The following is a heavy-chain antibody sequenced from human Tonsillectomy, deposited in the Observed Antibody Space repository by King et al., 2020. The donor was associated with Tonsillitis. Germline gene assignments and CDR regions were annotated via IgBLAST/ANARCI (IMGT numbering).Heavy chain of an antibody. V-gene: IGHV3-33*05. Sequence: VQLVESGGGVVQPGRSLRLSCAASGFTFSSYDIHWVRQAPGKGLEWVAVISYDGSNKYYADSVQGRVTISRDNSKNRLYLQMHSLRAEDTAVYYCARDRDDYIFDYWGQGTLVTVSS. J-gene: IGHJ4*02. D-gene: IGHD4/OR15-4a*01. CDR2: ISYDGSNK. CDR3: ARDRDDYIFDY. CDR1: GFTFSSYD.